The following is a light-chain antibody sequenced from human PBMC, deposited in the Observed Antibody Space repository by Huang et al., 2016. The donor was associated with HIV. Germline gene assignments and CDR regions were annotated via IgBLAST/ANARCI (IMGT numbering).Light chain of an antibody. CDR2: GAS. CDR1: QGIGSD. CDR3: QQYNFWSPLT. V-gene: IGKV3-15*01. J-gene: IGKJ4*01. Sequence: EIVLTQSPGTLSVTPGEGVTLSCRSSQGIGSDLALYQHKPGQAPKLLIYGASHRATGVPPRFSGSGSGSEFTLTINSLQSEDFALYYCQQYNFWSPLTFDGGTKVEIK.